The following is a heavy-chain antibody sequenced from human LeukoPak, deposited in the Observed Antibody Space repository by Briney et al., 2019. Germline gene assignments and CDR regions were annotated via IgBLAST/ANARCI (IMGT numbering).Heavy chain of an antibody. CDR1: GASISTSGHY. CDR3: ARVLNYYDNSGYFYFFDY. J-gene: IGHJ4*02. Sequence: PSETLSLTCSVSGASISTSGHYWSWIRQPPGKGLDWIGYIYYSGDTHYNASLRSRVSISVDTSQSQFSLKLSSVTAADTAVYYCARVLNYYDNSGYFYFFDYWGQGTPVTVSS. D-gene: IGHD3-22*01. CDR2: IYYSGDT. V-gene: IGHV4-31*03.